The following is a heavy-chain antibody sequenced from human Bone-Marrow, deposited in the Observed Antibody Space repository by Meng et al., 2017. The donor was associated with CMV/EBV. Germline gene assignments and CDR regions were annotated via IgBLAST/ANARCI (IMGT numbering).Heavy chain of an antibody. Sequence: ASVKVSCKTSGYIHTSYFMHWVRQAPGQGLKWMGVIDPSGGSSTYAQKFQGRVTMTRDTSTNTIYMELSSLRSEDTAIYYCARDLDIVVAPAAEDDYWGQGTLVTVSS. CDR1: GYIHTSYF. CDR2: IDPSGGSS. J-gene: IGHJ4*02. D-gene: IGHD2-2*03. V-gene: IGHV1-46*01. CDR3: ARDLDIVVAPAAEDDY.